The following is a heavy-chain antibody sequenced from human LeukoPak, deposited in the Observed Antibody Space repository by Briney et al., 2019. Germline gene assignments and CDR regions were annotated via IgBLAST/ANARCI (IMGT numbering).Heavy chain of an antibody. CDR1: GFTFSSYA. CDR3: ASPITNFQH. D-gene: IGHD3-10*01. CDR2: IYSGGST. V-gene: IGHV3-66*01. J-gene: IGHJ1*01. Sequence: GGSLRLSCAASGFTFSSYAMSWVRQAPGKGLEWVSVIYSGGSTYYADSVKGRFTISRDNSKNTLYLQMNSLTAEDTAVYYCASPITNFQHWGQGTLVTVSS.